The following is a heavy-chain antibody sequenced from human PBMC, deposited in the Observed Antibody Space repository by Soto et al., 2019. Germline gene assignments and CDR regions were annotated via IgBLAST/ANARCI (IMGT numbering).Heavy chain of an antibody. CDR1: CGAMITGGYY. J-gene: IGHJ5*01. CDR2: ISYSGNT. V-gene: IGHV4-31*03. CDR3: AREKFSGTYYWLDS. Sequence: SETLSLTCTFYCGAMITGGYYWSWIRQHAGRGLELIGYISYSGNTYYNPSLMSRVAISVDTSKTQFALNLNSVSAADTAVYYCAREKFSGTYYWLDSWGQGTLVTVSS. D-gene: IGHD1-26*01.